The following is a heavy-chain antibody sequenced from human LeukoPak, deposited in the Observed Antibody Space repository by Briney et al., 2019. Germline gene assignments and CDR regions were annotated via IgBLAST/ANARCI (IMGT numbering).Heavy chain of an antibody. V-gene: IGHV3-74*01. CDR1: GFPFGNFW. Sequence: GGSLRLSCVVSGFPFGNFWMHWVRQVPGKGLVWVARMDTDGRTTDYADSVKGRFTISRDNARNTLYLQMRSLRADDTALYYCATDVTGSEDRWGQGSLVTVSS. D-gene: IGHD6-25*01. J-gene: IGHJ5*02. CDR3: ATDVTGSEDR. CDR2: MDTDGRTT.